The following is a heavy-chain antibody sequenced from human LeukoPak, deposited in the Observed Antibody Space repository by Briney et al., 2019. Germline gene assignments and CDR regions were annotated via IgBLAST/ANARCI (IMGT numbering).Heavy chain of an antibody. Sequence: QPGGSLRLSCAASGFTFSNYEMNWVRQAPGKGLEWVSYISSSGSTIYYADSVKGRFIISRDNAKNSLYLQMNSLRAEDTAVYYCARPYSSSWNYYFDYWGQGTLVTVSS. CDR2: ISSSGSTI. J-gene: IGHJ4*02. V-gene: IGHV3-48*03. D-gene: IGHD6-13*01. CDR3: ARPYSSSWNYYFDY. CDR1: GFTFSNYE.